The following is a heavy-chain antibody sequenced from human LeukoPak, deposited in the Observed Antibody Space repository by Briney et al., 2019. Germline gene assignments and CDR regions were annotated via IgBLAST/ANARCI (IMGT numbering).Heavy chain of an antibody. V-gene: IGHV3-21*01. J-gene: IGHJ6*03. CDR3: ASWGGYYYYYYMDV. CDR2: ISSSSSYI. Sequence: GGSLRLSSAASRFTFSSYSMNSVRQAPGTGLECVSSISSSSSYIYYADSVKGRFTISRDNAKNSLYLQMNSLRAEDTAVYHCASWGGYYYYYYMDVWGKGTTVTVSS. D-gene: IGHD3-16*01. CDR1: RFTFSSYS.